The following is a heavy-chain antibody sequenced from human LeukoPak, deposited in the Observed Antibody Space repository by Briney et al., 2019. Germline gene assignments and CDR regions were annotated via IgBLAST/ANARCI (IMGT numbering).Heavy chain of an antibody. CDR3: ARDDAVAGINWFDP. D-gene: IGHD6-19*01. CDR2: INPNSGGT. J-gene: IGHJ5*02. Sequence: GASVKVSCKASGYTFTGYYMHWVRQAPGQGLEWMGWINPNSGGTNYAQKFQGRVTMTRDTSISTAYMELSRLRSDDTAVYYCARDDAVAGINWFDPWGQGTLVTVSS. CDR1: GYTFTGYY. V-gene: IGHV1-2*02.